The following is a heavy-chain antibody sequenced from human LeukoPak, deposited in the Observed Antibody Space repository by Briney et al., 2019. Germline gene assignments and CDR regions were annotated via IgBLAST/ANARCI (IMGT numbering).Heavy chain of an antibody. CDR1: GYTFTSYG. Sequence: ASVTASCKASGYTFTSYGISWVRQAPGQGLEWMGWISAYNGNTNYAQKLQGRVTMTTDTSTSTAYMELRSLRSDDTAVYYCARGIYYYDSNGVFDYWGQGTLVTVSS. CDR2: ISAYNGNT. CDR3: ARGIYYYDSNGVFDY. V-gene: IGHV1-18*01. D-gene: IGHD3-22*01. J-gene: IGHJ4*02.